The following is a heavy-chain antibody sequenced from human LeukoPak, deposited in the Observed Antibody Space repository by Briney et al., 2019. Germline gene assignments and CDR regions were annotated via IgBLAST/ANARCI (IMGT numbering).Heavy chain of an antibody. D-gene: IGHD3-10*01. CDR1: GFNFTKND. CDR2: IGVGGDT. V-gene: IGHV3-13*01. CDR3: AKAFEYNGRRGGGGRFDC. Sequence: GGSLRLSCVASGFNFTKNDMHWVRQTTKRGLEWVSAIGVGGDTYYADPVKGRFTISRENGKNSLYLQMNSLRAGDTAVYYCAKAFEYNGRRGGGGRFDCWGQGALVTVSS. J-gene: IGHJ4*02.